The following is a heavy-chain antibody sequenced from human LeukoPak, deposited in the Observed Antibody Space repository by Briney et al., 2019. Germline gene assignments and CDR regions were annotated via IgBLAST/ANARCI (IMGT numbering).Heavy chain of an antibody. CDR3: TRRKTFDY. V-gene: IGHV3-49*03. Sequence: GGSLRLSCAASGFTFSSYAMSWFRQAPGKGLEWVGFIRSKGYGGTTEYAASVKGRFTISRDDSKSIAYLQMNSLKSEDSAMYYCTRRKTFDYWGQGTLVTVSS. CDR1: GFTFSSYA. J-gene: IGHJ4*02. CDR2: IRSKGYGGTT.